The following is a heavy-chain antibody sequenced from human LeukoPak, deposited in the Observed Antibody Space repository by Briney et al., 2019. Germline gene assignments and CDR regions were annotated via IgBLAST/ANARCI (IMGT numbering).Heavy chain of an antibody. CDR3: VKGSLYRYALDP. CDR1: GFTLRDYH. J-gene: IGHJ5*02. D-gene: IGHD3-16*02. Sequence: GSLRHSRSAYGFTLRDYHMTLTRQDPGKGLECVSYISSGSHSTNYLDSVKGRFTISRDNAKNSLYLQMNSLRAEDTAVYYCVKGSLYRYALDPWGQGTLVTVSS. V-gene: IGHV3-11*03. CDR2: ISSGSHST.